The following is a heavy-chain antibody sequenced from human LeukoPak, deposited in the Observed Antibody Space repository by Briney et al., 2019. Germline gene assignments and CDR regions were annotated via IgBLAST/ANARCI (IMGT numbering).Heavy chain of an antibody. CDR2: ISSSSSYT. V-gene: IGHV3-11*03. Sequence: GGSLRLSCAASGFTFSDYYMSWIRQAPGKGLEWVSYISSSSSYTNYADSVKGRFTISRDNAKNSLYLQMNGLRAEDTAVYHCARYSTSSGWLDPWGQGTLVTVSS. CDR3: ARYSTSSGWLDP. D-gene: IGHD6-6*01. CDR1: GFTFSDYY. J-gene: IGHJ5*02.